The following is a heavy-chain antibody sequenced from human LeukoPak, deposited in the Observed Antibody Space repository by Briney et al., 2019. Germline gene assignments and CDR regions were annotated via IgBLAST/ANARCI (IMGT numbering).Heavy chain of an antibody. CDR1: GFTFSSYE. CDR2: ISSSGSTI. V-gene: IGHV3-48*03. J-gene: IGHJ6*03. CDR3: ARVVWLYYYYYYMDV. Sequence: GGSLRLSCAASGFTFSSYEMNWVRQAPGKGLEWVSYISSSGSTIYYADSVKGRFTISRDNAKNSLCLQMNSLRAEDTAVYYCARVVWLYYYYYYMDVWGKGTTVTVSS. D-gene: IGHD3-22*01.